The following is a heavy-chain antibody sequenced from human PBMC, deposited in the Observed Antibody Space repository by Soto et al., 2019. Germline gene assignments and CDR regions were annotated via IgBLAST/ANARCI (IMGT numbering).Heavy chain of an antibody. CDR3: AKGRAIVGATADY. Sequence: GGSLRLSCAASGFTFSSYGMHWVRQAPGKGLEWVAVISYDGSNKYYADSVKGRFTISRDNSKNTLYLQMNSLRAEDTAVYYCAKGRAIVGATADYWRQGTLVTVSS. CDR1: GFTFSSYG. CDR2: ISYDGSNK. D-gene: IGHD1-26*01. V-gene: IGHV3-30*18. J-gene: IGHJ4*02.